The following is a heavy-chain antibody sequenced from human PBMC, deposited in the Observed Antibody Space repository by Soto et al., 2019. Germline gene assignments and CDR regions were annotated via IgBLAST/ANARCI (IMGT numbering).Heavy chain of an antibody. V-gene: IGHV1-46*01. CDR3: ARELVFGVVTLAYYYYYGMDV. Sequence: ASEKVSCKASGYTFTSYYMHWVRQAPGQGLEWMGIINPSGGSTSYAQKFQGRVTMTRDTSTSTVYMELSSLRSEDTAVYYCARELVFGVVTLAYYYYYGMDVWGQGTTVTVSS. J-gene: IGHJ6*02. D-gene: IGHD3-3*01. CDR1: GYTFTSYY. CDR2: INPSGGST.